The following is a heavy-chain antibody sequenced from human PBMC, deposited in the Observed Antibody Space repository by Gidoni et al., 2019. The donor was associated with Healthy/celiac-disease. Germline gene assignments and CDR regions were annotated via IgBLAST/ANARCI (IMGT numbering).Heavy chain of an antibody. J-gene: IGHJ4*02. CDR2: IDSGGST. CDR1: GFPVSSNY. CDR3: ARHRYFDWLYVY. D-gene: IGHD3-9*01. Sequence: EVQLVESGGGLVQPGGSLTLSCAASGFPVSSNYMSWVHQAPGKGMEWVSVIDSGGSTYYADSVKGRFTISRDNSKNTLYLQMNSLRAEDTAVYYCARHRYFDWLYVYWGQGTLVTVSS. V-gene: IGHV3-66*04.